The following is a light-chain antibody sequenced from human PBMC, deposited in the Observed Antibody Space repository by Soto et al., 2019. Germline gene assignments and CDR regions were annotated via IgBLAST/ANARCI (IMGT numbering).Light chain of an antibody. J-gene: IGLJ1*01. Sequence: QSVLTQPPSASGSPGQSVTISCTGTSSDVGGYNYVSWYQQHPGKAPKLMIYEVSERPSGVPDRFSGSKSGNTASLTVSGLQADDEADYYCSSYAGSYTHYVFGTGTKVTVL. V-gene: IGLV2-8*01. CDR2: EVS. CDR3: SSYAGSYTHYV. CDR1: SSDVGGYNY.